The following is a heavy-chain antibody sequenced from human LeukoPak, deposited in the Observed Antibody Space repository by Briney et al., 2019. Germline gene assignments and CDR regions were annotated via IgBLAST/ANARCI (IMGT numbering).Heavy chain of an antibody. J-gene: IGHJ4*02. CDR3: ARGGDYYGSGIPFDD. Sequence: PSETLSLTCAVYGGSFSGYYWSWIRQPPGKGLEWIGEINHSGSTNYNPSLKSRLTISVDTSKHQFSLKLSSVTAADTAVYYCARGGDYYGSGIPFDDWGQGTLVTVSS. CDR2: INHSGST. V-gene: IGHV4-34*01. CDR1: GGSFSGYY. D-gene: IGHD3-10*01.